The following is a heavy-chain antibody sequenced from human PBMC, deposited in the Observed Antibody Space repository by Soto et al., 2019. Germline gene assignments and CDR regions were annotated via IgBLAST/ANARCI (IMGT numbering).Heavy chain of an antibody. CDR1: GGSISSGGYY. Sequence: SETLSLTCTVSGGSISSGGYYWSWIRQHPGKGLEWIGYIYYSGSTYYNPSLKSRVTISVDTSKHQFSLKLSSVTAADTAVYYCAREERVDTAMVIANSFDPWGQGTLVTLSS. J-gene: IGHJ5*02. D-gene: IGHD5-18*01. V-gene: IGHV4-31*03. CDR2: IYYSGST. CDR3: AREERVDTAMVIANSFDP.